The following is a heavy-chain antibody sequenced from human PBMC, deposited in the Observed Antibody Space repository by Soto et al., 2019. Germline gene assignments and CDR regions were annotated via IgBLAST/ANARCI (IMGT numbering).Heavy chain of an antibody. CDR3: ARGYDATNYYYYYGMDV. Sequence: ASVKVSCKASGGTFSSYAISWVRQAPGQGLEWMGGIIPIFGTANYAQKFQGRVTITADESTSTAYMELSSLRSEDTAVYYCARGYDATNYYYYYGMDVWGQGTTVTVSS. V-gene: IGHV1-69*13. CDR2: IIPIFGTA. J-gene: IGHJ6*02. CDR1: GGTFSSYA. D-gene: IGHD5-12*01.